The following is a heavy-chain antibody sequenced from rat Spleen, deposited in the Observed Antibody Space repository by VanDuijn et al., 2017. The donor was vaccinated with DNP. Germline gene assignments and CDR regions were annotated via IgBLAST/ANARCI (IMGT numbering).Heavy chain of an antibody. D-gene: IGHD1-10*01. CDR1: GLTFSNYD. CDR2: ISYDGSST. CDR3: ASLNNYNWFAY. V-gene: IGHV5-7*01. Sequence: EVQLVESGGGLVQPGRSLKLSCAASGLTFSNYDMAWVRQAPKKGLEWVATISYDGSSTYYRVSVKGRFTISRDNAKSTLYLQMESLRSEETATYYCASLNNYNWFAYWGQGTLVTVSS. J-gene: IGHJ3*01.